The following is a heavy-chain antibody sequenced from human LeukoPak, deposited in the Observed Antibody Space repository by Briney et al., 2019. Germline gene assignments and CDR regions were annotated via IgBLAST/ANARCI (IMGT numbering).Heavy chain of an antibody. CDR3: ARDLHSHFES. D-gene: IGHD6-13*01. CDR2: IKHDGSER. Sequence: PGGSLRLSCAASGFSFSSYWMSWVRQAPGKGLEWLANIKHDGSERYYVDSVKGRFTVSRDNAKNSLYLQINSLRVEGTAIYYCARDLHSHFESWGQGTLATVSS. CDR1: GFSFSSYW. V-gene: IGHV3-7*05. J-gene: IGHJ4*02.